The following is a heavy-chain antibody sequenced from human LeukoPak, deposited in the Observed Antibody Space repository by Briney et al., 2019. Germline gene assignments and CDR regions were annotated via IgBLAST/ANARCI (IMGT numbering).Heavy chain of an antibody. CDR3: ARDGSDYDSSGYFYYFYYMDV. CDR1: GFTFNSYS. Sequence: GGSLRLSCALSGFTFNSYSTNWVRHAHGGGLGWGSYITSSSGPIYYAHSVKGRFTVSRDNAKNSLYLQMNSLRVEDTAVYYCARDGSDYDSSGYFYYFYYMDVWGKGTTVTVSS. D-gene: IGHD3-22*01. V-gene: IGHV3-48*01. J-gene: IGHJ6*03. CDR2: ITSSSGPI.